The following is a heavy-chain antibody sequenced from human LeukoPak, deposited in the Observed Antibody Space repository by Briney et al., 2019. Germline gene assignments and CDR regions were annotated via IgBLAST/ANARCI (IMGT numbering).Heavy chain of an antibody. CDR3: ARDRVTRGPDY. Sequence: GGSLRLSCAASGFTFSSYAMSWVRQAPGKGLEWVSAISGSGGSTYYVDSVKGRFTISRDNAKNSLSLQMSSLRDDDTAVYYCARDRVTRGPDYWGQGTLVTVSS. CDR1: GFTFSSYA. J-gene: IGHJ4*02. V-gene: IGHV3-23*01. CDR2: ISGSGGST. D-gene: IGHD4-11*01.